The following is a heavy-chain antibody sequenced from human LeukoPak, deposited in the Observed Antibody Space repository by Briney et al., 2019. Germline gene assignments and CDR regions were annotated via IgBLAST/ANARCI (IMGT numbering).Heavy chain of an antibody. V-gene: IGHV4-59*08. CDR3: VRHKRWLQSPDAFDI. CDR2: IYYSGST. J-gene: IGHJ3*02. D-gene: IGHD5-24*01. Sequence: SETLSLTCTVSGGSIIDFYWSWIRQPPGKGLEWIGYIYYSGSTIHNPPLESRVTISVDTSKSQFSLKLTSVTAADTAVYYCVRHKRWLQSPDAFDIWGQGTTVTVSS. CDR1: GGSIIDFY.